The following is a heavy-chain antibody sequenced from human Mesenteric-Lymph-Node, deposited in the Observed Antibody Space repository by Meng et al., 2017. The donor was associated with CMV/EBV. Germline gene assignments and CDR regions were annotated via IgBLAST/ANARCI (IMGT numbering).Heavy chain of an antibody. CDR3: TGDSVSNPNLDY. CDR1: GFNVRDKY. CDR2: IYRGDNT. V-gene: IGHV3-66*01. J-gene: IGHJ4*02. D-gene: IGHD3-10*01. Sequence: ESGGGVVRLGGSLKLSCAASGFNVRDKYMSWVRQAPGKGLEWVCIIYRGDNTYYIDSVKDRFTVSRDNSKNTMYLQMNSLRVEDTAVYYCTGDSVSNPNLDYWGQGTLVTVFS.